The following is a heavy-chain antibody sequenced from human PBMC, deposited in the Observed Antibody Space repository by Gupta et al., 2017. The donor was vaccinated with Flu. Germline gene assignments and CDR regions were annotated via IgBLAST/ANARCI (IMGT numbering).Heavy chain of an antibody. J-gene: IGHJ6*03. Sequence: VPPVQSGAEVKNPPSSVQVSFKASGGTFSSYAISWVRQAPGQGPAWMGGIIPIFGTANYARKFQGSVTITADNSTSTAYMVLSSLRSEDTAVYYCARLTTHYYYYMDVWGKGPTVTVSS. CDR3: ARLTTHYYYYMDV. V-gene: IGHV1-69*06. D-gene: IGHD4-11*01. CDR1: GGTFSSYA. CDR2: IIPIFGTA.